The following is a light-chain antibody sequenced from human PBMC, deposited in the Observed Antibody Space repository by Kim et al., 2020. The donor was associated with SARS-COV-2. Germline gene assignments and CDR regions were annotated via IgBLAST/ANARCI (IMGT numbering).Light chain of an antibody. CDR1: SSDVGGYNY. V-gene: IGLV2-14*04. CDR3: SSYTRSNTLL. CDR2: DVD. J-gene: IGLJ3*02. Sequence: GQSITISCTGTSSDVGGYNYVSWYQQYPGKAPKFMIYDVDKRPSSVSNRFSGSKSGNTASLNISGVQAEDEADYYCSSYTRSNTLLFGGGTQLTVL.